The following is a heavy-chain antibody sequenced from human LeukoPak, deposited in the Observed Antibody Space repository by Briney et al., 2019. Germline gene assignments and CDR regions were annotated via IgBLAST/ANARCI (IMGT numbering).Heavy chain of an antibody. V-gene: IGHV4-39*02. J-gene: IGHJ3*02. D-gene: IGHD3-22*01. Sequence: PSETLSLTCTVSGGSISSCSYYWGWMRQPPGKGLEWIGSIYHSGSTYYNPYLKSRITIFVDKYKNQFSLTLISVTGADAGGYYRARDGSGYFAPYKAFDIWGEGTMVTVSS. CDR2: IYHSGST. CDR3: ARDGSGYFAPYKAFDI. CDR1: GGSISSCSYY.